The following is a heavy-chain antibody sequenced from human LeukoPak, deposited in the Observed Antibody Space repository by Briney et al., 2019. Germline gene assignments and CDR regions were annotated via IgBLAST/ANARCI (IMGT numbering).Heavy chain of an antibody. CDR2: ISHDGINT. D-gene: IGHD4-11*01. V-gene: IGHV3-30*03. CDR1: RFSFSNYA. Sequence: GGSLRLSCAASRFSFSNYAMHWVRQDSGRGLEWLAVISHDGINTYYADSVKGRFTISRDNAKNSLYLQMSSLRAEDTAVYYCARGVPKTSYYYYYMDVWGKGTTVTVSS. CDR3: ARGVPKTSYYYYYMDV. J-gene: IGHJ6*03.